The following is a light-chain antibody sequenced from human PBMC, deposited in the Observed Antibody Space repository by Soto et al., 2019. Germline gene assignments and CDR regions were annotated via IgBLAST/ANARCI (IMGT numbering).Light chain of an antibody. CDR1: SNDIGGFKY. V-gene: IGLV2-8*01. CDR3: SSYGGNNISLV. CDR2: GVT. Sequence: QSALTQPPSASGSPGQSVTISCSGTSNDIGGFKYVSWYQQHPGKAPKLMIYGVTERPSGVPDRFSGSKSGNTASLTVSGLQADDEADYYCSSYGGNNISLVFGTGTKVTVL. J-gene: IGLJ1*01.